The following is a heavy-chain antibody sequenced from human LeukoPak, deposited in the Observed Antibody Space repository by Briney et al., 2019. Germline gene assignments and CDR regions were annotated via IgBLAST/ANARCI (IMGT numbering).Heavy chain of an antibody. Sequence: GGSLRLSCAASGFTFSSYSMNWVRQAPGKGLEWVSSISSSSSYIYYADSVKGRFTIARDNAKNSLYLQMNSLRAEDTAVYYCARLTTVHPYYYYYYMDVWGKGTTVTVSS. J-gene: IGHJ6*03. CDR2: ISSSSSYI. CDR1: GFTFSSYS. D-gene: IGHD4-17*01. V-gene: IGHV3-21*01. CDR3: ARLTTVHPYYYYYYMDV.